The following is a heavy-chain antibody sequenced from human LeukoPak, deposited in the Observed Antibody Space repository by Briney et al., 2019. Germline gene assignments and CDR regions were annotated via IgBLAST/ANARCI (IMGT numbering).Heavy chain of an antibody. Sequence: SETLSLTCTVSGGSISSGGYYWSWIRQHPGKGLEWIGYIYYSGSTYYNPSLKSRVTISVDTSKNQFSLKLSSVTAADTAVYYCARDLPDYYYDSSGYSGAFDIWGQGTMVTVSS. V-gene: IGHV4-31*03. D-gene: IGHD3-22*01. CDR2: IYYSGST. CDR1: GGSISSGGYY. J-gene: IGHJ3*02. CDR3: ARDLPDYYYDSSGYSGAFDI.